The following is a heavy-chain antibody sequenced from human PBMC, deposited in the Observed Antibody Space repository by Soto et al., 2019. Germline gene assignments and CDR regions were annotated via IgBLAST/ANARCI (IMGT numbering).Heavy chain of an antibody. CDR2: IYRSGST. CDR3: ARTLDYGHMDV. J-gene: IGHJ6*03. Sequence: SETLSLTCTVSGDSVRNQYWSWIRRPPRRGLEWIGYIYRSGSTKYNPSLKSRLTISVDTSKNQFFLKLSSVTAADTAVYYCARTLDYGHMDVWGKGTTVTVSS. V-gene: IGHV4-4*09. D-gene: IGHD3-16*01. CDR1: GDSVRNQY.